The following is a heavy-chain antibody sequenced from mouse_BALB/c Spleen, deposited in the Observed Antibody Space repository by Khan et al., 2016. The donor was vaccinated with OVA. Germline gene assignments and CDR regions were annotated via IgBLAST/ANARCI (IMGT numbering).Heavy chain of an antibody. J-gene: IGHJ3*01. D-gene: IGHD1-1*01. CDR1: GYTFTSYV. V-gene: IGHV1S136*01. CDR2: INPYNDGT. CDR3: ARGDYVGSSSFAY. Sequence: VQLKQSGPELVKPGASVKMSCKASGYTFTSYVMHWVKQKPGQGLEWIGYINPYNDGTKYNEKIKGKATLTSDKSSSTAYMELSSLTSEDSAVYYCARGDYVGSSSFAYWGQGTLVTVSA.